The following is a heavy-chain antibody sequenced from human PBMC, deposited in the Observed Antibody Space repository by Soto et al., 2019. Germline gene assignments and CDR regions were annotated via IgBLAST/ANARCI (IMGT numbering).Heavy chain of an antibody. CDR3: ARQFDYDISGYYYAY. D-gene: IGHD3-22*01. J-gene: IGHJ4*02. CDR2: IIPMFGKA. Sequence: SVKVSCKASGGTFSKYSISWVRQAPGQGLEWMGGIIPMFGKANYARKFEGRVTITADESTSTTYMELSSLRSEDTAVYYCARQFDYDISGYYYAYWGQGTLVTVSS. CDR1: GGTFSKYS. V-gene: IGHV1-69*13.